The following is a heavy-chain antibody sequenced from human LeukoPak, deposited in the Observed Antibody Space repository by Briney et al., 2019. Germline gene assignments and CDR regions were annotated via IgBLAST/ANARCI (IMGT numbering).Heavy chain of an antibody. D-gene: IGHD5-18*01. V-gene: IGHV1-18*01. CDR3: ARRGYSYGIYYYYMDV. J-gene: IGHJ6*03. CDR2: ISAYNGNT. Sequence: ASVKVSCRASGYTFTSYGISWVRQAPGQGLEWMGWISAYNGNTNYAQKLQGRVTMTTDTSISTAYMELSRLRSDDTAVYYCARRGYSYGIYYYYMDVWGKGTTVTISS. CDR1: GYTFTSYG.